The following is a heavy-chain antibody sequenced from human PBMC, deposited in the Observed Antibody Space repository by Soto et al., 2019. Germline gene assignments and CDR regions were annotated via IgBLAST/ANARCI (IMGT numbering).Heavy chain of an antibody. CDR1: GFSFSRYA. CDR3: AKEGVTNYTDYYFDL. D-gene: IGHD4-4*01. Sequence: PGGSLRLSCAASGFSFSRYAMHWVRQAPGKGLEWVALTASDGSNEYYASSVKGRFTISRDTSKNMVNLQMSSLRVDDTAVYYCAKEGVTNYTDYYFDLWGQGALVTVSS. V-gene: IGHV3-30*18. J-gene: IGHJ4*01. CDR2: TASDGSNE.